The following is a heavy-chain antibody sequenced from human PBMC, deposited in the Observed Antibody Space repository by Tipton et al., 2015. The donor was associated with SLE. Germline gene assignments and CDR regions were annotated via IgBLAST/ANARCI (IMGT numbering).Heavy chain of an antibody. Sequence: QLVQSGAEVKKPGESLKISCKGSGYSFTSYWIGWVRQMPGKGLEWMGIIYPGDPDTRYSPSFQGQVPISADKSISTAYLQWSSLKASDTAMYYCARQGIWFGELFPEYFQHWGQGTLVTVSS. V-gene: IGHV5-51*01. CDR3: ARQGIWFGELFPEYFQH. CDR1: GYSFTSYW. J-gene: IGHJ1*01. D-gene: IGHD3-10*01. CDR2: IYPGDPDT.